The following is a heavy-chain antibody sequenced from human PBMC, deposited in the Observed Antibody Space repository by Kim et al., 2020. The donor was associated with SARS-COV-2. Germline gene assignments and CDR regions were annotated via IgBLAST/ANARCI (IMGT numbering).Heavy chain of an antibody. V-gene: IGHV1-18*01. CDR2: ISIYNGNT. J-gene: IGHJ4*02. D-gene: IGHD3-10*01. CDR3: ARVIGAGFYYGSGSHHDY. Sequence: ASVTVSCKASGYSFINNGISWVRQAPGQGLDWMGWISIYNGNTNYAQKLQGRVTMTTDTSTSTAYMELRSLRSDDTAVYYCARVIGAGFYYGSGSHHDYWVQGTLVTVSS. CDR1: GYSFINNG.